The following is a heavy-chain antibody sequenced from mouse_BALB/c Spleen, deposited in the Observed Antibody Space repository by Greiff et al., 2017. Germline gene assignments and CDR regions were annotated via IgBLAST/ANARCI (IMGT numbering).Heavy chain of an antibody. CDR2: IDPANGNT. Sequence: DVKLQESGAELVKPGASVKLSCTASGFNIKDTYMHWVKQRPEQGLEWIGRIDPANGNTKYDPKFQGKATITADTSSNTAYLQLSSLTSEDTAVYYCARGTMFDYWGQGTTLTVSS. V-gene: IGHV14-3*02. CDR3: ARGTMFDY. CDR1: GFNIKDTY. J-gene: IGHJ2*01. D-gene: IGHD1-1*02.